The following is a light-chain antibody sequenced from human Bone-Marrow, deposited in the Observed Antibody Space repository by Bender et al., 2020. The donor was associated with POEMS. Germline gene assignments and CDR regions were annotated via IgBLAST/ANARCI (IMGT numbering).Light chain of an antibody. CDR2: EVT. Sequence: QSALTQPPSVSGSPGQSVTLSCTGGNSDVGSYNAVSWYQQAPGTAPKLIIYEVTNRPSGVPDRFSGSKSGNTASLTISGLQAEDEAEYYCSSWTSSSTFVFGPGTTVTVL. CDR3: SSWTSSSTFV. J-gene: IGLJ1*01. V-gene: IGLV2-18*02. CDR1: NSDVGSYNA.